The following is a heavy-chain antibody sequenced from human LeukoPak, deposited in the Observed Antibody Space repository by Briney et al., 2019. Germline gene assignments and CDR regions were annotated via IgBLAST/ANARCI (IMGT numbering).Heavy chain of an antibody. J-gene: IGHJ4*02. CDR2: INPNSGGT. D-gene: IGHD6-13*01. Sequence: ASVKVSCKASGYTFTGYYMHWVRQAPGQGLEWMGRINPNSGGTNYAQKFQGRVTMTRDASISTAYMELSRLRSDDTAVYYCARRGLAAAGTRGPFDYWGQGTLVTVSP. V-gene: IGHV1-2*06. CDR1: GYTFTGYY. CDR3: ARRGLAAAGTRGPFDY.